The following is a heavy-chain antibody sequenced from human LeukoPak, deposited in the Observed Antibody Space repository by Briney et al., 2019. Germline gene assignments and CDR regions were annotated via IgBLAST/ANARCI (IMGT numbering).Heavy chain of an antibody. CDR1: GYTFTSYF. Sequence: GASVKVSCKASGYTFTSYFMHWVRQAPGQGLDWMGIINPSGGSTSYAQKFQGRVTMTRDTSTSTVYMELSSLRSEDTAVYYCARDSADYGDYDYWGQGTLATVSS. D-gene: IGHD4-17*01. V-gene: IGHV1-46*01. J-gene: IGHJ4*02. CDR3: ARDSADYGDYDY. CDR2: INPSGGST.